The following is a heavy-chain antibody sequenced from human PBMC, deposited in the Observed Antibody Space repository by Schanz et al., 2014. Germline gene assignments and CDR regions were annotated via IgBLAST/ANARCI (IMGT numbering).Heavy chain of an antibody. CDR2: IYYSGNT. V-gene: IGHV4-39*01. D-gene: IGHD3-3*01. Sequence: QLQLQESGPGLVKPSETLSLTCTVSGGSISSSSYSWGWIRQPPGKGLEWIGSIYYSGNTYYNPSPKRRVTISVATPKTQSPRRVNSVTAADTAVYYCARHRAIFGVVIWYNCFDPWGQGTLVTVSS. CDR1: GGSISSSSYS. J-gene: IGHJ5*02. CDR3: ARHRAIFGVVIWYNCFDP.